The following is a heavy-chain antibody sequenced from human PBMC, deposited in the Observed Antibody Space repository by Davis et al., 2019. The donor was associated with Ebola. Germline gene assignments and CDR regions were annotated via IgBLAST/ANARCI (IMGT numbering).Heavy chain of an antibody. D-gene: IGHD3-3*01. CDR3: STLRFSEVDY. J-gene: IGHJ4*02. Sequence: AASVKVSCKASGYTFTGYYIHWVRQAPGQGLEWMGQINPNSGDTSYAQRFQGRVTMTRDTSTSTAYMELSRLRSDDTAMYYCSTLRFSEVDYWGQGTLVTVSS. CDR1: GYTFTGYY. V-gene: IGHV1-2*06. CDR2: INPNSGDT.